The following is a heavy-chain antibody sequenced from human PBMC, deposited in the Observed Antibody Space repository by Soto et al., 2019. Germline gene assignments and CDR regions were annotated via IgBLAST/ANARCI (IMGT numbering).Heavy chain of an antibody. CDR2: IYHSGTT. CDR3: ASCGGDCYLSLWFDP. J-gene: IGHJ5*02. D-gene: IGHD2-21*02. Sequence: SETLSLTCTVSGGSISSGGYYWSWIRQHPGKGLEWIGYIYHSGTTYYNPSLKSRVTISVDTSKNQFSLKLTSVTAADTAVYYCASCGGDCYLSLWFDPWGQGTLVTVSS. V-gene: IGHV4-31*03. CDR1: GGSISSGGYY.